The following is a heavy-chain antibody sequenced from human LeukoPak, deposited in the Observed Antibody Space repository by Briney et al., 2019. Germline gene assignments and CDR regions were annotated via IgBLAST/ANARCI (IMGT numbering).Heavy chain of an antibody. V-gene: IGHV1-2*02. Sequence: ASVKVSCKASGCTFTDYYMHWVRQAPGQGLEWMGWINPNSGDTNYAQKFQGRVAMTTDTSISTAYMEVSRLRSDDTAVYYCARVRIGQQLDKYYYYAMDVWGQGTTVTVPS. CDR3: ARVRIGQQLDKYYYYAMDV. CDR1: GCTFTDYY. D-gene: IGHD6-13*01. J-gene: IGHJ6*02. CDR2: INPNSGDT.